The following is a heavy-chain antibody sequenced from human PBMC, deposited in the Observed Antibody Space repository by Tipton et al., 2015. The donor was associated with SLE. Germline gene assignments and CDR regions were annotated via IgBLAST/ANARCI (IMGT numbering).Heavy chain of an antibody. CDR2: INSSGTTI. Sequence: SLRLSCAASGFTFSDYYMSWIRQAPGKGLDWISYINSSGTTIYYADSVKGRFTISRDNAKNSLYLQMNSLRAEDTAVYYCARAAGTGTRFDPWGQGTLVTVSS. D-gene: IGHD1-7*01. V-gene: IGHV3-11*04. CDR3: ARAAGTGTRFDP. J-gene: IGHJ5*02. CDR1: GFTFSDYY.